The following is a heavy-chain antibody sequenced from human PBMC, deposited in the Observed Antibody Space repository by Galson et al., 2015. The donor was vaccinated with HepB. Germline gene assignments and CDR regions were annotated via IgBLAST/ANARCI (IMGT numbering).Heavy chain of an antibody. CDR3: ARSTVTRSFVDY. V-gene: IGHV3-30-3*01. CDR2: ISYDGSNK. CDR1: GFTFSSYA. D-gene: IGHD4-17*01. Sequence: SLRLSCAASGFTFSSYAMHWVRQAPGKGLEWVAVISYDGSNKYYADSVKGRFTISRDNSKNTLYLQMNSLRAEDTAVYYCARSTVTRSFVDYWGQGTLVTVSS. J-gene: IGHJ4*02.